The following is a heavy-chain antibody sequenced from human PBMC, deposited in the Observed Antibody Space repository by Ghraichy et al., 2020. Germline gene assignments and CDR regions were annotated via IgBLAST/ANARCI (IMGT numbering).Heavy chain of an antibody. V-gene: IGHV3-23*01. CDR1: GFTFSSYA. J-gene: IGHJ1*01. CDR2: ISASGGGT. CDR3: AKNPEGRSQGYFQH. Sequence: GGSLRLSCAASGFTFSSYAMNWVRQTPGKGLEWVSAISASGGGTYYADSVKGRFTISRDNSKNTLYLQMNGLRAEDTAVYYCAKNPEGRSQGYFQHWGQGTLVTVSS.